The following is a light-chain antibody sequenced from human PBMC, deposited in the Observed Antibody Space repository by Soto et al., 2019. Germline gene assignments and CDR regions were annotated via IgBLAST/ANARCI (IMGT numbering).Light chain of an antibody. V-gene: IGKV3-15*01. J-gene: IGKJ2*01. CDR3: QQCNNWPPA. CDR1: QSISNN. CDR2: DAS. Sequence: DIVMTQSPSTLSVSPGGTATLSCRASQSISNNLAWYQQKPGQAPRLLIYDASTRATGIPARFSGSGSGTEFTLTISSLQSEDFAVYYCQQCNNWPPAFGQGTKLEI.